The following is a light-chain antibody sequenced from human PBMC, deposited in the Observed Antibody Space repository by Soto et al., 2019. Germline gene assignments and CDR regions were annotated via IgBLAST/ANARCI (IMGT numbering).Light chain of an antibody. CDR1: PRVSTY. CDR2: DTS. Sequence: EIRVNQSPATLCGDGGERGTRSWRASPRVSTYLAWYQQKNGQAPRLLIYDTSNRATGIPARFSGSTCWPHSTLTISRLETADSPVYSCQHRAHRPGTFGPGTKVDIK. V-gene: IGKV3-11*01. CDR3: QHRAHRPGT. J-gene: IGKJ3*01.